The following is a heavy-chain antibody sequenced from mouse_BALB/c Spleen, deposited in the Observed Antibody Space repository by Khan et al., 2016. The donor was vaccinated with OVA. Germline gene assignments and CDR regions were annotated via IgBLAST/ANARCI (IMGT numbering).Heavy chain of an antibody. CDR3: AREGLRGVGLDY. D-gene: IGHD2-4*01. CDR1: GYTFTAYD. J-gene: IGHJ4*01. Sequence: QVQLQQSGPELVKPGSLVKISCKASGYTFTAYDINWVRQRPGQGLEWIGWIYPGDDSTEYNENFKGKATLTADKSSNTVYMQLSSLTSEKSAVYCCAREGLRGVGLDYWGQGTSVSVSS. CDR2: IYPGDDST. V-gene: IGHV1S56*01.